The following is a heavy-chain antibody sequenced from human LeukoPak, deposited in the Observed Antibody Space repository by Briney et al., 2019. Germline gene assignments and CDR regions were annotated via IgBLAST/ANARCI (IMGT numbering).Heavy chain of an antibody. CDR3: AKARDSSGYSYYFDY. J-gene: IGHJ4*02. D-gene: IGHD3-22*01. V-gene: IGHV3-23*01. Sequence: GSLRLSCAASGFTFSSYAMSWVRQAPGKGLEWVSAISGSGGSTYYADSVKGRFTISRDNSKNTLYLQMNSLRAEDTAVYYCAKARDSSGYSYYFDYWGQGTLVTVSS. CDR1: GFTFSSYA. CDR2: ISGSGGST.